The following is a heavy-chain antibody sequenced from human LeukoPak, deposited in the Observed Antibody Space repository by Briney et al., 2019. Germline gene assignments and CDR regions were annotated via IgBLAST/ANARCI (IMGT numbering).Heavy chain of an antibody. V-gene: IGHV3-23*01. CDR1: GFTFSSYG. J-gene: IGHJ4*02. D-gene: IGHD2-15*01. CDR2: ISGSDDGT. CDR3: AKSPVSSCRGSFCYPFDY. Sequence: GGTLRLSCAASGFTFSSYGMSWVRQAPGKGLEWVSAISGSDDGTYYADSVKGRFTISRDNSRNTLYLQMNTLRAEDTAVYFCAKSPVSSCRGSFCYPFDYWGQGNLVTVSS.